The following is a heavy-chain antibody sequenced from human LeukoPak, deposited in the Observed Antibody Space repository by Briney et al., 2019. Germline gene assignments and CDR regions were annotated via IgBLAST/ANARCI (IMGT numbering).Heavy chain of an antibody. CDR2: IKQDGSEI. CDR3: ARAGYSSSWRRRVYYFDY. Sequence: GGSLRLSCAASGFTFSTYWMTWVRQAPGKGLEWVANIKQDGSEISYVDSVKGRFTTSRDNAKNSPYLQMNSLRAEDTAVYYCARAGYSSSWRRRVYYFDYWGQGTLVTVSS. J-gene: IGHJ4*02. D-gene: IGHD6-13*01. CDR1: GFTFSTYW. V-gene: IGHV3-7*03.